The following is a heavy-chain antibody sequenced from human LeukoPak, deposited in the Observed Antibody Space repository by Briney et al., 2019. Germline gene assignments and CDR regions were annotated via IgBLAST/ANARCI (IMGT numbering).Heavy chain of an antibody. J-gene: IGHJ6*02. D-gene: IGHD2-2*01. CDR2: INPKSGGT. V-gene: IGHV1-2*02. CDR3: ARVHFSDGDCYAYHSFGTDG. Sequence: ASVKVSCKASGYTFTGNYMHWVRQAPGQGLEWMGWINPKSGGTEYAQKYKGRVTMTRDTSISTAYMELSSLRSDDPAVYFCARVHFSDGDCYAYHSFGTDGWGQGTSVTAS. CDR1: GYTFTGNY.